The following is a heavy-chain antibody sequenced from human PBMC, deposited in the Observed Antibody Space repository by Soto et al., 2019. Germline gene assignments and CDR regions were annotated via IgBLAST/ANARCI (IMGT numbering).Heavy chain of an antibody. D-gene: IGHD2-2*01. V-gene: IGHV3-23*01. CDR1: AFTFRSYA. CDR3: AKVRPLRDCTSTSCLGAFDI. Sequence: EEQLLESGGGLVRPGGSLRLSCAASAFTFRSYAMSWVRQAPGKGLEWVSAMTASADTTYYADSVKGRFTISRDNSKNTLYLRRTSLRAEDTAVYYCAKVRPLRDCTSTSCLGAFDIWGYGPMVTVS. J-gene: IGHJ3*02. CDR2: MTASADTT.